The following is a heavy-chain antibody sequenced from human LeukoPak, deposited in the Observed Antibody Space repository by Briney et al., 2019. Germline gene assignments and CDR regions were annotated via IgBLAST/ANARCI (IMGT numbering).Heavy chain of an antibody. CDR1: EFTFA. D-gene: IGHD1-1*01. CDR2: VNGRGDDS. J-gene: IGHJ4*02. V-gene: IGHV3-23*01. Sequence: GGSLRLSCVVSEFTFAVSWVRQAPGKGLEWVSTVNGRGDDSFHADSVKGRFTISRDTSSNTLYLHMSGLRAADTAMYYCVKMKGPERRHCFDYWSQGTQLIVSS. CDR3: VKMKGPERRHCFDY.